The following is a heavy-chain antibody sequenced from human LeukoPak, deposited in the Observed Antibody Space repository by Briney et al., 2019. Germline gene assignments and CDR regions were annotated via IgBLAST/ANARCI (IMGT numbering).Heavy chain of an antibody. D-gene: IGHD6-19*01. Sequence: AAPVKVSCKASGYTFTNYGITWVRQAPGQGLEWMGWISANDGNTNYAQKLQGRVTMTTDTSTSTAYMELRSLRSDDTAVYYCARGSSGWYLDRWGQGTLVTVSS. CDR1: GYTFTNYG. V-gene: IGHV1-18*01. CDR2: ISANDGNT. CDR3: ARGSSGWYLDR. J-gene: IGHJ4*02.